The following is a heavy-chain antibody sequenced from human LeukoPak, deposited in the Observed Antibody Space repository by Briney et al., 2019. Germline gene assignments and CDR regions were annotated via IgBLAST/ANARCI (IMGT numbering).Heavy chain of an antibody. CDR2: ISGSGDRT. CDR3: ASYRKLLWFGERPDAFDI. V-gene: IGHV3-23*01. CDR1: GFTFSSSA. Sequence: GSLRLSCAASGFTFSSSAMSWVRQAPGKGLEWVSTISGSGDRTYYADSVKGRFTISRDNSKNTLFLHMNSLRAEDTAVYYCASYRKLLWFGERPDAFDIWGQGTMVTVSS. D-gene: IGHD3-10*01. J-gene: IGHJ3*02.